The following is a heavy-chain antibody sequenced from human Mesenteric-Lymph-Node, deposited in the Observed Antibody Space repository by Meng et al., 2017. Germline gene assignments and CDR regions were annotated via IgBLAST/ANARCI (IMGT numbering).Heavy chain of an antibody. V-gene: IGHV1-2*06. CDR2: INPNSGGT. CDR3: AREGYNYENDY. Sequence: HVQLVPSGAVVTKAGASVTLSCNSSGYTFTGYYMHWVRQAPGQGLEWMGRINPNSGGTNYAQKFQGRVTMTRDTSISTAYMELSRMRSDDTAVYYCAREGYNYENDYWGQGTLVTVSS. J-gene: IGHJ4*02. D-gene: IGHD5-24*01. CDR1: GYTFTGYY.